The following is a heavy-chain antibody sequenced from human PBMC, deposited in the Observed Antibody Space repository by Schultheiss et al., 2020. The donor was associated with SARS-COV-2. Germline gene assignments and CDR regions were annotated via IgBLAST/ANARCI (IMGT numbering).Heavy chain of an antibody. CDR2: IYYSGST. Sequence: SETLSLTCTVSGGSISSGGYYWSWIRQHPGKGLEWIGYIYYSGSTYYNASLKSRVTTSVDTSKNQFSLKLSSVTAADTAVYYCARGVSSGYYFDLWGRGTLVTVSS. CDR3: ARGVSSGYYFDL. D-gene: IGHD5-12*01. CDR1: GGSISSGGYY. V-gene: IGHV4-31*03. J-gene: IGHJ2*01.